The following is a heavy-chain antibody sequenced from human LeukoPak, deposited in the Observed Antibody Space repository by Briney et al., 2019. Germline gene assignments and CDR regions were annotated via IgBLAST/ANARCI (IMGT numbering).Heavy chain of an antibody. CDR1: GGSISSYY. V-gene: IGHV4-4*07. J-gene: IGHJ5*02. CDR2: IYTSGST. D-gene: IGHD5-18*01. Sequence: PSETLSLTCTVSGGSISSYYWSWIRQPAGKGLEWIGRIYTSGSTNYNPSLKSRVTMSVDTSKNQFSLKLSSVTAADTAVYYCARSYSYGGSSWFDPWGQGTLVTVSS. CDR3: ARSYSYGGSSWFDP.